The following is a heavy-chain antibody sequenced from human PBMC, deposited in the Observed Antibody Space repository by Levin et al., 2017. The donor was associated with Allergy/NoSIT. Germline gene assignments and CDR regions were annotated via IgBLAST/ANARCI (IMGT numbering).Heavy chain of an antibody. Sequence: ASVKVSCKASGFTFTSYHFNWVRQAPGQGLEWMGMINPRADSTSYAQKFQGRVAVTMDMSTSTVYMDLSSLRSEDTAVYYCARIPAGPFWYFDLWGRGTLVTVSS. V-gene: IGHV1-46*01. CDR2: INPRADST. J-gene: IGHJ2*01. CDR1: GFTFTSYH. D-gene: IGHD6-13*01. CDR3: ARIPAGPFWYFDL.